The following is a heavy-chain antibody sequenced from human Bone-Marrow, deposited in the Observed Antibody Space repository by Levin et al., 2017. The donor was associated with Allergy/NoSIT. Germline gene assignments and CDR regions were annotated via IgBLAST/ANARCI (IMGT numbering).Heavy chain of an antibody. J-gene: IGHJ3*02. V-gene: IGHV3-30*18. D-gene: IGHD1-26*01. CDR1: RFTFSSFG. CDR2: ISYDGRNQ. CDR3: AKLAESGTYSGPNSFDI. Sequence: GESLKISCAASRFTFSSFGMHWVRQAPGKGLEWVAVISYDGRNQYYADSVKGRFTISRDNSQNTLSLQMNSLRAEDTALYYCAKLAESGTYSGPNSFDIWGQGTMVTVSS.